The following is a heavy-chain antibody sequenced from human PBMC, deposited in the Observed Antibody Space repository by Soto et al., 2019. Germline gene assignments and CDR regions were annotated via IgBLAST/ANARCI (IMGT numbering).Heavy chain of an antibody. V-gene: IGHV5-10-1*01. CDR2: IDPSDSYT. Sequence: PGESLKISCKGSGYSFTSYWISWVRQMPGKGLEWMGRIDPSDSYTNYSPSFQGHVTISADKSISTAYLQWSSLKASDTAMYYCASSPSGYCSSTSCRELGNYYGMDFWGQGTTVTVSS. CDR1: GYSFTSYW. D-gene: IGHD2-2*01. CDR3: ASSPSGYCSSTSCRELGNYYGMDF. J-gene: IGHJ6*02.